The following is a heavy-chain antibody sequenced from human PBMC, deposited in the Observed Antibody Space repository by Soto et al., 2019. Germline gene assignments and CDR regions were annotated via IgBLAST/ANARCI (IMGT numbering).Heavy chain of an antibody. D-gene: IGHD5-12*01. CDR1: GGTFSSYT. J-gene: IGHJ4*02. V-gene: IGHV1-69*04. Sequence: GASVKVSCKASGGTFSSYTISWVRQAPGQGLEWMGRIIPILGIANYAQKFQGRVTITADKSTSTAYMELSSLRSEDTAVYYCARDGTRDGSDYWGQGTLVTVSS. CDR3: ARDGTRDGSDY. CDR2: IIPILGIA.